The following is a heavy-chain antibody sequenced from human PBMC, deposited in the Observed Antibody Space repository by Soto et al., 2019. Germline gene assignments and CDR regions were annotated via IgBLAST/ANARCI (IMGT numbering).Heavy chain of an antibody. V-gene: IGHV3-33*01. CDR2: IWYDGSNK. CDR3: AIPVTYYYDSSGYYAPYFDY. D-gene: IGHD3-22*01. J-gene: IGHJ4*02. Sequence: QVQLVESGGGVVQPGRSLRLSCAASGFTFSSYGMHWVRQAPGKGLEWVAVIWYDGSNKYYADSVKGRFTISRDNSKNTLYLQMNSLRAEDTAVYYCAIPVTYYYDSSGYYAPYFDYWGQGTLVTVSS. CDR1: GFTFSSYG.